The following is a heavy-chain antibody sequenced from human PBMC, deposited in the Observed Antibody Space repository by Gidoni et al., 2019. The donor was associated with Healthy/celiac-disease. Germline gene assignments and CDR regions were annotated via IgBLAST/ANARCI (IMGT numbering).Heavy chain of an antibody. CDR2: ISGSGGST. J-gene: IGHJ5*02. V-gene: IGHV3-23*01. D-gene: IGHD3-10*01. Sequence: EVQLLESGGGLVQPGGSLRLSCAASGFTFSSYAMSGVRQAPGKGLGLVSAISGSGGSTYYADSVKGRFTISRDNSKNTLYLQMNSLRAEDTAVYYCAKDPSLLWFGESYNWFDPWGQGTLVTVSS. CDR1: GFTFSSYA. CDR3: AKDPSLLWFGESYNWFDP.